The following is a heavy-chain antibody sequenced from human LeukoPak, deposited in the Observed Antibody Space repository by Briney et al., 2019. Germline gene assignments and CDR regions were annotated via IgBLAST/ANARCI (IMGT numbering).Heavy chain of an antibody. D-gene: IGHD3-22*01. CDR2: ISGSGGST. Sequence: GGSLRLSCAASGFTFSSYAMSWVRQAPGKGLEWVSVISGSGGSTYYADSVKGRFTISRDNSKNTLFLQMNSLRAEDTAVYYCAKAPYDTSGFSSPNYFDYWGQGTLVTVSS. CDR1: GFTFSSYA. J-gene: IGHJ4*02. V-gene: IGHV3-23*01. CDR3: AKAPYDTSGFSSPNYFDY.